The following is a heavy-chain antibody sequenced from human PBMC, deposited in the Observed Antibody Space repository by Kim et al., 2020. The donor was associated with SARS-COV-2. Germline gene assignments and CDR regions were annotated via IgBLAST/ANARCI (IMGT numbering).Heavy chain of an antibody. D-gene: IGHD3-10*01. J-gene: IGHJ6*02. CDR2: INPNSGGT. CDR1: GYTFTGYY. V-gene: IGHV1-2*06. Sequence: ASVKVSCKASGYTFTGYYMHWVRQAPGQGLEWMGRINPNSGGTNYAQKFQGRVTMTRDTSISTAYMELSRLRSDDTAVYYCARDQWFGESITWYYYYYGMDVWGQGTTVTVSS. CDR3: ARDQWFGESITWYYYYYGMDV.